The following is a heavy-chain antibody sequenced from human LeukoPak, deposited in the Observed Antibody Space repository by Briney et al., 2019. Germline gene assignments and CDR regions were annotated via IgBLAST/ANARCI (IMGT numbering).Heavy chain of an antibody. V-gene: IGHV4-59*08. Sequence: SETLSLTCTVSGGSISSYYWSWIRQPPGKGLEWIAYISDIGSINYNPSLKSRVTISVDTSKNQFSLKLSSVTAADTAVYYCASYCSGGSCSIDYWGQGTLVTVSS. CDR2: ISDIGSI. D-gene: IGHD2-15*01. CDR1: GGSISSYY. CDR3: ASYCSGGSCSIDY. J-gene: IGHJ4*02.